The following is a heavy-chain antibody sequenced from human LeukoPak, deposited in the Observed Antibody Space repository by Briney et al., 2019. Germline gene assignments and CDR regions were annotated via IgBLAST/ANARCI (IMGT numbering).Heavy chain of an antibody. V-gene: IGHV3-23*01. CDR3: ARNYYEPTYDYYFDC. Sequence: GGSLRLSCAASGXTFRSYAVSWVRQAPGKGLEWVSAISGSGGSTYYADSVRGRFTISRDNSKNTLYLHMNSLRAEDTALYYCARNYYEPTYDYYFDCWGQGTLVMVSS. CDR2: ISGSGGST. D-gene: IGHD1-26*01. CDR1: GXTFRSYA. J-gene: IGHJ4*02.